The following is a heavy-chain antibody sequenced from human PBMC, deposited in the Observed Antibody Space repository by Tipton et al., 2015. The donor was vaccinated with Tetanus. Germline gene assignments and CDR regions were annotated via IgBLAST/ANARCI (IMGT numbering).Heavy chain of an antibody. J-gene: IGHJ5*02. CDR1: GGSINSGGYF. V-gene: IGHV4-31*03. D-gene: IGHD6-6*01. CDR2: IYYSGDT. CDR3: ARDQGGGRVVRLNWFDP. Sequence: TLSLTCSVSGGSINSGGYFWNWIRQQPGKGPEWIGYIYYSGDTFYNPSLKSRVTISVDTSKNQFSLNLRSVTAADTAVHYCARDQGGGRVVRLNWFDPWGQGTLVTVSS.